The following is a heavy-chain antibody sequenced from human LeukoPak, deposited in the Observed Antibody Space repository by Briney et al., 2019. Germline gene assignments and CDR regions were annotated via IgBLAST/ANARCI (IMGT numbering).Heavy chain of an antibody. CDR3: AKDTCSGGSCYFEEGNWFDP. D-gene: IGHD2-15*01. CDR2: IRYDGSNK. J-gene: IGHJ5*02. Sequence: GGSLRLSCAASGFTFSSYGMHWVRQAPGKGLEWVAFIRYDGSNKYYADSVKGRFTISRDNSKNTLYLQMNSLRAEDAAVYYCAKDTCSGGSCYFEEGNWFDPWGQGTLVTVSS. V-gene: IGHV3-30*02. CDR1: GFTFSSYG.